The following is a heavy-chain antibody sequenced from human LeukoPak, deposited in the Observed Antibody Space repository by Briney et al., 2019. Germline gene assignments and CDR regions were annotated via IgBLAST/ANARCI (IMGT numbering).Heavy chain of an antibody. J-gene: IGHJ4*02. CDR2: INHSGST. CDR1: GGSFSGYY. D-gene: IGHD1-1*01. V-gene: IGHV4-34*01. CDR3: ARRRVRLERRSFDY. Sequence: SETLSLTCAVYGGSFSGYYWSWIRQPPGKGLEWIGEINHSGSTNYNPSLKSRVTISVDTSKNQFSLKLSSVTAADTAVYYCARRRVRLERRSFDYWGQGTQVTVSS.